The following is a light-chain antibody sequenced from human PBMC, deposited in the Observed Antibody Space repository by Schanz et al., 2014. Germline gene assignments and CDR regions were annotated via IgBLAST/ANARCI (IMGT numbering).Light chain of an antibody. CDR3: SSYRRTATVAV. V-gene: IGLV2-8*01. Sequence: QSALTQPPSASGSPGQSVTISCTGTSSDVGGYNYVSWYQQHPGKAPKLMIYEVTKRPSGVPDRFSGSKSSDTASLTISGLQAEDEADYYCSSYRRTATVAVFGTGTKLTVL. CDR1: SSDVGGYNY. CDR2: EVT. J-gene: IGLJ1*01.